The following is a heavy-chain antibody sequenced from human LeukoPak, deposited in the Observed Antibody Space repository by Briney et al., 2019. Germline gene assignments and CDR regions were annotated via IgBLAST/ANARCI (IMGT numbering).Heavy chain of an antibody. CDR2: IKQDGSET. V-gene: IGHV3-7*01. CDR3: ASSIAVDY. CDR1: GFTFSNYL. Sequence: GGSLRLSCAASGFTFSNYLMNWVRQAPGKGLECLANIKQDGSETYYADSVKGRFTISRDNAKNSLYLQMNSLRAEDTAVYYCASSIAVDYWGQGTLVTVSS. D-gene: IGHD6-6*01. J-gene: IGHJ4*02.